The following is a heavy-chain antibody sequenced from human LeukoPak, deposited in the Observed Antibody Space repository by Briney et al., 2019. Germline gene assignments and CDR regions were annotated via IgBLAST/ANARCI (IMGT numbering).Heavy chain of an antibody. CDR1: GFTFSSYS. Sequence: GGSLRLSCAASGFTFSSYSMNWVRQAPGKGLEYVSAISSNGGSTYYANSVKGRFTISRDNAKNSLYLQMNSLRAEDTAVYYCARFFQQLVSLYYYYYMDVWGKGTTVTVSS. CDR3: ARFFQQLVSLYYYYYMDV. D-gene: IGHD6-13*01. CDR2: ISSNGGST. J-gene: IGHJ6*03. V-gene: IGHV3-64*01.